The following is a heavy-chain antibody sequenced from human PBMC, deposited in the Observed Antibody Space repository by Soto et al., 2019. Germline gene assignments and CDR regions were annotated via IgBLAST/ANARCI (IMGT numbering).Heavy chain of an antibody. CDR3: ARSIVVVTALDY. D-gene: IGHD2-21*02. J-gene: IGHJ4*02. CDR2: ISADNGHT. CDR1: GYTFSNYG. V-gene: IGHV1-18*01. Sequence: ASVKVSCKTSGYTFSNYGITWVRQAPGQGLEWVGWISADNGHTNFTQKFQGRVTITRDTSASTAYMELSSLRSEDTAVYYCARSIVVVTALDYWGQGTLVTVSS.